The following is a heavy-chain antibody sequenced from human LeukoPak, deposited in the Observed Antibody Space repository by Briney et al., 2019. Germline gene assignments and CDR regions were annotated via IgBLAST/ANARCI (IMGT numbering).Heavy chain of an antibody. CDR1: GFTFSSYS. Sequence: RGSLKLSCAASGFTFSSYSMNWVRQAPGKGLEWVSSISSSSSYIYYADSVKGRLSISRDNAENSLYLQMNSLRAEDTAVYYCARPLSGYCSSTSCYRKTHAFDIWGQGTMDSVSS. CDR3: ARPLSGYCSSTSCYRKTHAFDI. J-gene: IGHJ3*02. D-gene: IGHD2-2*01. V-gene: IGHV3-21*03. CDR2: ISSSSSYI.